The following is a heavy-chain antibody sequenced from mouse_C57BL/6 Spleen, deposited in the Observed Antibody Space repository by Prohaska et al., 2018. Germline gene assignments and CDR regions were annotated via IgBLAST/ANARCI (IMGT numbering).Heavy chain of an antibody. Sequence: EVKLEESGGGLVQPGGSMKLSCVDSGFPFSNYGMNWVRQSPEKGLEWVAQIRLKYDNYATHYAESVKGRFTISRYDSKSSVYLQMNNLRAEDTGMYYCIGPGSNLGDWGQGTTLTVSS. D-gene: IGHD2-5*01. CDR3: IGPGSNLGD. CDR2: IRLKYDNYAT. J-gene: IGHJ2*01. CDR1: GFPFSNYG. V-gene: IGHV6-3*01.